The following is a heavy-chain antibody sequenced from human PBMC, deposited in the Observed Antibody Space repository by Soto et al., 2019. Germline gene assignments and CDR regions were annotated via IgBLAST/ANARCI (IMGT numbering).Heavy chain of an antibody. D-gene: IGHD2-21*01. CDR1: GYDFTTYA. CDR2: IGTYNLNT. Sequence: ASVKVSCKASGYDFTTYALSWVRQATGQGLEWLGWIGTYNLNTRYAQKLQGRVTITRDTSTSTAYMELSSLTSEDTAVYYCAAEIYSGGNCCSFDYWGQGSLVTVSS. J-gene: IGHJ4*02. V-gene: IGHV1-18*01. CDR3: AAEIYSGGNCCSFDY.